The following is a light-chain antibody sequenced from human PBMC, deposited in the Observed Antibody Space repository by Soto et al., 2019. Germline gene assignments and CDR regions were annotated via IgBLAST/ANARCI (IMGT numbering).Light chain of an antibody. Sequence: AIRMTQSPSSLSASTGDRVTITCRASQGISSYLAWYQQKPGKAPKLLIYAASTLQSGVPSRFSGSGSGTEFTLNISCLQSEDFATYYCQQYYSYPRTFGQGTKLEIK. CDR2: AAS. J-gene: IGKJ2*02. CDR3: QQYYSYPRT. V-gene: IGKV1-8*01. CDR1: QGISSY.